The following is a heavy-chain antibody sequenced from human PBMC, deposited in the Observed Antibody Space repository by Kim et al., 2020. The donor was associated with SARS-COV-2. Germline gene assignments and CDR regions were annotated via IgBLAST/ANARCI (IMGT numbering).Heavy chain of an antibody. CDR3: ARVRAVAGLLRGPLDY. Sequence: SETLSLTCTVSGGSISSSSYYWGWIRQPPGKGLEWIGSIYYSGSTYYNPSLKSRVTISVDTSKNQFSLKLSSVTAADTAVYYCARVRAVAGLLRGPLDY. D-gene: IGHD6-19*01. CDR2: IYYSGST. CDR1: GGSISSSSYY. J-gene: IGHJ4*01. V-gene: IGHV4-39*07.